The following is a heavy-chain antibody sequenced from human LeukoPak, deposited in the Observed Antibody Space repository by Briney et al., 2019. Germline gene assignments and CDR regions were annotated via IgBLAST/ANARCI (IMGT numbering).Heavy chain of an antibody. Sequence: PGGSLRLSCAASGFTFSSYSMNWVRQAPGKGLEWVSYISSSSSTIYYADSVKGRFTISRDNAKNSLYLQMNSLRAEDTAVYYCARDSIDNWFDPWGQGTLVTVSS. CDR3: ARDSIDNWFDP. V-gene: IGHV3-48*01. CDR1: GFTFSSYS. D-gene: IGHD2-2*01. CDR2: ISSSSSTI. J-gene: IGHJ5*02.